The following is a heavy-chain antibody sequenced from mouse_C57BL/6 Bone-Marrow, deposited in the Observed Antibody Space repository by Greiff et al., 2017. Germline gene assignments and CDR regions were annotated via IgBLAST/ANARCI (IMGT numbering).Heavy chain of an antibody. D-gene: IGHD1-1*01. CDR1: EYEFPSYD. Sequence: EVQLQQSGGGLVQPGESLKLSCESTEYEFPSYDMSWVRKTPEKRLELVAAINSDGGSTYYPDTMERRSIFSRDNTKKTLDLQMSSLRTEDTSLYYCARRYYGSGLYFDYWGQGTTLTVSS. CDR2: INSDGGST. CDR3: ARRYYGSGLYFDY. J-gene: IGHJ2*01. V-gene: IGHV5-2*01.